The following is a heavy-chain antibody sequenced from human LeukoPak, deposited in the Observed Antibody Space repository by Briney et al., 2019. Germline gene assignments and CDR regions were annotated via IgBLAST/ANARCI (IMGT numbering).Heavy chain of an antibody. CDR3: AKDGIVVVPAAKYYYYYYMDV. V-gene: IGHV3-30*18. J-gene: IGHJ6*03. D-gene: IGHD2-2*01. CDR2: ISYDGSNK. CDR1: GFTFSSYA. Sequence: PGGSLRLSCAASGFTFSSYAMSWVRQAPGKGLEWVAVISYDGSNKYYADSVKGRFTISRDNSKNTLYLQMNSLRAEDTAVYYCAKDGIVVVPAAKYYYYYYMDVWGKGTTVTVSS.